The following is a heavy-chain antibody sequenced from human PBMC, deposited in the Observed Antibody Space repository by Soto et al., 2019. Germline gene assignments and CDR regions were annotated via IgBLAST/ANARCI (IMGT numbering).Heavy chain of an antibody. D-gene: IGHD1-1*01. J-gene: IGHJ4*02. V-gene: IGHV3-30*18. CDR2: ISYDGSNK. CDR1: GFTFSSYG. CDR3: AKGLGTTQRPSTWATGLDY. Sequence: QVQLVESGGGVVQPGRSLRLSCAASGFTFSSYGMHWVRQAPGKGLEWVAVISYDGSNKYYADSVKGRFTISRDNSKNTLYLQMNSLRAEDTAVYYCAKGLGTTQRPSTWATGLDYWGQGTLVTVSS.